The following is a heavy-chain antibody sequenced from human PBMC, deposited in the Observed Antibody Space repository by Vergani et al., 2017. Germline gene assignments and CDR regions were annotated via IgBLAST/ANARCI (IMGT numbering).Heavy chain of an antibody. V-gene: IGHV1-46*01. Sequence: VQLVQSGAAVKKPGASVKVSCKASGYTFTSYYMHWVRQAPGQGLEWMGIINPSGGSTSYAQKFQGRVTMTTDTSTSTAYMELRSLRSDDTAVYYCAREQWLPIDYFDYWSQGTLVTVSS. CDR3: AREQWLPIDYFDY. J-gene: IGHJ4*02. CDR1: GYTFTSYY. D-gene: IGHD6-19*01. CDR2: INPSGGST.